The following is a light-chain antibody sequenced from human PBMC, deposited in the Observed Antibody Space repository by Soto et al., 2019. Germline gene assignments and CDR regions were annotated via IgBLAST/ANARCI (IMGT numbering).Light chain of an antibody. CDR1: QNIFTK. J-gene: IGKJ4*01. V-gene: IGKV3-15*01. Sequence: VMTQSPVTLSLSPGERATLSCRASQNIFTKLAWYQQKPGQAPRLLIYGASTRATDIPPRFSGSGSGSEFTLTISSLQSEVSAVYYCQQYNKWPPLTFGGGTKVEI. CDR3: QQYNKWPPLT. CDR2: GAS.